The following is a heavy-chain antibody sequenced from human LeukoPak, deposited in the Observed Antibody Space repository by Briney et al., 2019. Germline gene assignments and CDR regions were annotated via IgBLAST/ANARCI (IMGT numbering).Heavy chain of an antibody. V-gene: IGHV4-34*01. J-gene: IGHJ4*02. CDR2: INHSGST. CDR1: GGSFSGYY. CDR3: ARHTTVTNFDY. D-gene: IGHD4-17*01. Sequence: PSETLSLTCAVYGGSFSGYYWSWIRQPPGKGLEWIGEINHSGSTNYNPSLKSRGTISVDTSKNQFSLKLSSVTAADTAVYYCARHTTVTNFDYWGQGTLVTVSS.